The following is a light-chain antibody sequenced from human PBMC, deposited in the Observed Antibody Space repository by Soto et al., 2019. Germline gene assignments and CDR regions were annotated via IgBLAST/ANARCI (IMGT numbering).Light chain of an antibody. CDR2: YAS. V-gene: IGKV3-20*01. J-gene: IGKJ4*01. CDR3: QHYGSSFT. CDR1: QSLGSSY. Sequence: EIVLTQSPGTLSLSPGKRATLSCRASQSLGSSYLAWYQQKRGQAPRLLIYYASSRATGIPDRFSGSGSGTDFTLTISRVEAEDFAVYYCQHYGSSFTFGVGTKVEIK.